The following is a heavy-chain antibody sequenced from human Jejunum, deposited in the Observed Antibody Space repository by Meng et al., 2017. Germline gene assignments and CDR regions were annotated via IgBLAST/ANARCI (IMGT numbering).Heavy chain of an antibody. D-gene: IGHD5-24*01. CDR3: TSDPLQDGTNFDY. Sequence: GRSLRLSCAASGFTFSSYWMHWVRQVPGKGLVWVSRIDSDGSTPIYADSVKGRFTISRDNAKNTLYLQMNSLRAEDTAVYYCTSDPLQDGTNFDYWGQGTLVTVSS. J-gene: IGHJ4*02. CDR2: IDSDGSTP. CDR1: GFTFSSYW. V-gene: IGHV3-74*01.